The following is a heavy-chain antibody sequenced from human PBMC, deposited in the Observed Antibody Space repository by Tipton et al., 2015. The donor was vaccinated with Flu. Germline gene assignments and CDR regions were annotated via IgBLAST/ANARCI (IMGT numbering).Heavy chain of an antibody. J-gene: IGHJ3*02. CDR1: GGSISSYY. CDR2: IYYSGST. Sequence: TLSLTCTVSGGSISSYYWSWIRQPPGKGLEWIGYIYYSGSTNYNPSLKSRVTISVDTSKNQFSLKLSSVTAADTAVYYCARRDSSSWDDAFDIWGQGTMVTVSS. CDR3: ARRDSSSWDDAFDI. V-gene: IGHV4-59*01. D-gene: IGHD6-13*01.